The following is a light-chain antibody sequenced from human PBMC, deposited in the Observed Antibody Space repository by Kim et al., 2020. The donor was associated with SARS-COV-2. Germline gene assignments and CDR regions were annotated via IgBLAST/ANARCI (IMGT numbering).Light chain of an antibody. Sequence: SVGDRVTSTCRASQSISSYLTWYQQKPGKAPKLLIYAASSLQSGVPSRFSGSGSGTDFTLTISSLQPEDFATYYCQQSYSTPPLAFGGGTKVDIK. CDR1: QSISSY. CDR2: AAS. CDR3: QQSYSTPPLA. J-gene: IGKJ4*01. V-gene: IGKV1-39*01.